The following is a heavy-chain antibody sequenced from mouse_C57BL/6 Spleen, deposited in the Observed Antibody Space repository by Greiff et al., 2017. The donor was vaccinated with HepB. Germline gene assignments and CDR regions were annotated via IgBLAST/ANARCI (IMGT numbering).Heavy chain of an antibody. CDR3: GGGSMDY. Sequence: DVMLVESGGGLVKPGGSLKLSCAASGFTFSDYGMHWVRQAPEKGLEWVAYISSGSSTIYYADTVKGRFTISRDNAKNTLFLQMTSLRSEDTAMYYCGGGSMDYWGQGTSVTVSS. CDR2: ISSGSSTI. J-gene: IGHJ4*01. V-gene: IGHV5-17*01. CDR1: GFTFSDYG.